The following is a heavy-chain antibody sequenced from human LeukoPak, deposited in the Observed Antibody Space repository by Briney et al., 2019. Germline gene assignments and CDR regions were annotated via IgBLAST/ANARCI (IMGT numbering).Heavy chain of an antibody. Sequence: ARSLRLSCAASGFNFSYFAMHWFRQAPGKGLEWVAVISLDGKKKYHADSVKGRFSISRDDSKNSLYLQMNSLTAEDTAVYFCARVLGAGTFDSWGQGALVSVSS. J-gene: IGHJ4*02. CDR2: ISLDGKKK. D-gene: IGHD1-26*01. CDR3: ARVLGAGTFDS. V-gene: IGHV3-30*04. CDR1: GFNFSYFA.